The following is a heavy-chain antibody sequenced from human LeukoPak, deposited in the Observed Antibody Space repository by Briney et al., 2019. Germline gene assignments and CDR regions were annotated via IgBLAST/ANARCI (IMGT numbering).Heavy chain of an antibody. CDR1: GGSISSYY. Sequence: KPSETLSLTCTVSGGSISSYYWSWIRQPPGKGLEWIGYIYYSGSTNYNPSLKSRVTISVDTSKNQFSLKLSSVTAADTAVYYCARGIGGSYDGGVDYWGQGTLVTVSS. J-gene: IGHJ4*02. V-gene: IGHV4-59*12. CDR2: IYYSGST. D-gene: IGHD1-26*01. CDR3: ARGIGGSYDGGVDY.